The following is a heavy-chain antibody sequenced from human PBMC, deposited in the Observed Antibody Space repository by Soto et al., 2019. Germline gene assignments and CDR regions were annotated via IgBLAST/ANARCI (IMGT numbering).Heavy chain of an antibody. D-gene: IGHD5-18*01. CDR3: ARELELWDLVHYYYGMDV. CDR1: GFTFSSYA. J-gene: IGHJ6*02. Sequence: GGSLRLSCAASGFTFSSYAMHWVRQAPGKGLEWVAVISYDGSNKYYADSVKGRFTISRDNSKNTLYLQMNSLRAEDTAVYYCARELELWDLVHYYYGMDVWGQGTTVTVSS. V-gene: IGHV3-30-3*01. CDR2: ISYDGSNK.